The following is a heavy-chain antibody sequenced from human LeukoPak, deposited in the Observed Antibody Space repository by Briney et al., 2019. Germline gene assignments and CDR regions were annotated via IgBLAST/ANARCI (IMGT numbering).Heavy chain of an antibody. CDR3: GRRRGMGSLDY. CDR1: GFTFSQYS. D-gene: IGHD2-8*01. V-gene: IGHV3-48*01. J-gene: IGHJ4*02. Sequence: GGSLRLSCAASGFTFSQYSINWVRQAPGKGLEWVSHLRYTGETFYADSVKGRFTISRDNVRNSLYLQMNSLRAEDTAVYYCGRRRGMGSLDYWGQGTLVTVSS. CDR2: LRYTGET.